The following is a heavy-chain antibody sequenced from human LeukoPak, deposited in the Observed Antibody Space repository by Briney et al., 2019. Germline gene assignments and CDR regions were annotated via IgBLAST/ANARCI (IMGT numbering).Heavy chain of an antibody. CDR3: ARQGKYYDSSGYYYCFDY. V-gene: IGHV5-51*01. CDR1: GYSFTSYW. CDR2: IYPGDSDT. D-gene: IGHD3-22*01. J-gene: IGHJ4*02. Sequence: KVGESLKISCKGSGYSFTSYWIGWVRQMPGKGLEWMGIIYPGDSDTRYSQSFQGQVTISADKSISTAYLQWSSLKASDTAMYYCARQGKYYDSSGYYYCFDYWGQGTLVTVSS.